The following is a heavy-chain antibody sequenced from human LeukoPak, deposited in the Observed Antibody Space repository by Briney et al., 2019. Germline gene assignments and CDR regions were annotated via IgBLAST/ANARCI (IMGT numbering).Heavy chain of an antibody. D-gene: IGHD3-16*01. CDR2: ITGNGGKT. V-gene: IGHV3-23*01. CDR3: AKDWGI. CDR1: GFAFSTSG. J-gene: IGHJ4*02. Sequence: PGGSLRLSCAGSGFAFSTSGMTWVRQAPGKGLEWVSGITGNGGKTYYADSVKGRFTISRDNSKNTLYLQMDSLRADDTAVYYCAKDWGIWGQGTLVTVSS.